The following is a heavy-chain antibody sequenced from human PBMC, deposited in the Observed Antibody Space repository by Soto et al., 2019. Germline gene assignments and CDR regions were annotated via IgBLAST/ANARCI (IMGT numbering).Heavy chain of an antibody. CDR2: IDSSGEK. D-gene: IGHD6-19*01. V-gene: IGHV2-26*01. Sequence: QVTLKESGPVLVKPTETLTLRCTVSGLSITDSEMGVSWIRQPPGQPLEWLAHIDSSGEKSYRTFLKSRLAISKDPSKSQIVLTMTNKDPADTATYYCARRHLAVAVSPWFDPWGQGIPVTVSS. CDR1: GLSITDSEMG. CDR3: ARRHLAVAVSPWFDP. J-gene: IGHJ5*02.